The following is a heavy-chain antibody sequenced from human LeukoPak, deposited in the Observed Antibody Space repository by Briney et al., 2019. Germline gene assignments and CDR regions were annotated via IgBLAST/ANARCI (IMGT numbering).Heavy chain of an antibody. J-gene: IGHJ3*02. CDR2: IYYSGST. CDR1: GGSISSGDYY. V-gene: IGHV4-30-4*08. CDR3: GRGDPGDYYDSSGYPWAFDI. D-gene: IGHD3-22*01. Sequence: SETLSLTCTVSGGSISSGDYYWSWIRQPPGKGLEWIGYIYYSGSTYYNPSLKSRVTISVDTSKNQFYLKLSSVTAADTAVYYCGRGDPGDYYDSSGYPWAFDIWGQGTMVTVSS.